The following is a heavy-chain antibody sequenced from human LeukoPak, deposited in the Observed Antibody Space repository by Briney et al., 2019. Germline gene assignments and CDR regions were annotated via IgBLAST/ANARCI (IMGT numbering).Heavy chain of an antibody. CDR1: GVSISSYY. CDR3: ARIPAD. D-gene: IGHD2-21*01. J-gene: IGHJ4*02. V-gene: IGHV4-59*01. Sequence: SETLSLTCTVSGVSISSYYWSWIRQPPGKGLEWIGNIYYSGGTNYNPSLRSRATISVDTSKNQFSLKLSSVTAADTAVYYCARIPADWGQGTLVTVFS. CDR2: IYYSGGT.